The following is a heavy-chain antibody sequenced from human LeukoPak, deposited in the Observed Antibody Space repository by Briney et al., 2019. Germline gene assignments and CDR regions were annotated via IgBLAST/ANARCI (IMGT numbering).Heavy chain of an antibody. CDR1: GYTFTSYY. D-gene: IGHD1-26*01. V-gene: IGHV1-2*02. Sequence: ASVKVSCKASGYTFTSYYMHWVRQAPGQGLEWMGWINPNSGGTNYAQKFQGRVTMTRDTSISTAYMELSRLRSDDTAVYYCAREGWELHAFDIWGQGTMVTVSS. CDR2: INPNSGGT. J-gene: IGHJ3*02. CDR3: AREGWELHAFDI.